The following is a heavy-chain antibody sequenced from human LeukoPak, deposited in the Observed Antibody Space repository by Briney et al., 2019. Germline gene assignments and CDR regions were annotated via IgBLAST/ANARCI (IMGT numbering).Heavy chain of an antibody. D-gene: IGHD2-2*01. CDR3: ARVRHCSSTSCYYYYGMDV. Sequence: GASVKVSCKASGYTFTIYYMHWVRQAPGQGLEWMGIINPSGGSTSYAQKFQGRVTMTRDTSTSTVYMELSSLRSEDTAVYYCARVRHCSSTSCYYYYGMDVWGQGTTVTVSS. V-gene: IGHV1-46*01. J-gene: IGHJ6*02. CDR1: GYTFTIYY. CDR2: INPSGGST.